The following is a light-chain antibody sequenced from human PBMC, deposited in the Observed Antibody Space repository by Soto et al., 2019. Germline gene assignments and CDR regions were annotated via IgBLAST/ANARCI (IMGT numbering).Light chain of an antibody. CDR3: QQYGSTPRT. CDR1: QSVSDY. CDR2: GAS. Sequence: PGERATLSSRASQSVSDYLAWYQQKPGQPPRLLMYGASSRASATPDRFSGSGSGTDFTLTISRLEAEDFAVYYCQQYGSTPRTFGRGTKVDIK. J-gene: IGKJ1*01. V-gene: IGKV3-20*01.